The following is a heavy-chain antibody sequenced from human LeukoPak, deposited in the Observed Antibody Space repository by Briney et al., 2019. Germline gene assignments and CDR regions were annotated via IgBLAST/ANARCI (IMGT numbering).Heavy chain of an antibody. J-gene: IGHJ5*02. V-gene: IGHV1-2*02. Sequence: APVKVSCKASGYTFTGYYMHWVRQAPGQGLEWMGWINPNSGGTNYAQKFQGRVTMTRDTSISTAYMELSSLRSEDTAVYYCARDGGPSVAENWFDPWGQGTLVTVSS. CDR1: GYTFTGYY. CDR3: ARDGGPSVAENWFDP. D-gene: IGHD6-19*01. CDR2: INPNSGGT.